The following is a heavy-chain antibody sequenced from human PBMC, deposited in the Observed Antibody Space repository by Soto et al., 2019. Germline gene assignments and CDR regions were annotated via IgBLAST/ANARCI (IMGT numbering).Heavy chain of an antibody. D-gene: IGHD3-3*01. CDR2: INHRGRT. V-gene: IGHV4-34*01. CDR1: GGSFSGYY. CDR3: ARGQDFWSGYPFDY. J-gene: IGHJ4*02. Sequence: PSETLSLTCAVYGGSFSGYYWTWIRQPPGKGLEWIGEINHRGRTKYNPSLKSRVTISVDTSKNQFSLNLSSVTAADTAVYYCARGQDFWSGYPFDYWGPGTLGTVSS.